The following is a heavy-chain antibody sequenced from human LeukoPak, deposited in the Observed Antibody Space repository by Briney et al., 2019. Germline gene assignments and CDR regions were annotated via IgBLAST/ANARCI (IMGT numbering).Heavy chain of an antibody. CDR2: IFYTGTT. V-gene: IGHV4-59*12. Sequence: SETLSLTCTVSGGSISSYYWSWIRQPLGKGLEWIGYIFYTGTTNYNPSLKSRVTISVDTSKNQFSLKLSSVTAADTAVYYCARDLALWFNKGYFDYWGQGTLVTVSS. D-gene: IGHD3-10*01. J-gene: IGHJ4*02. CDR1: GGSISSYY. CDR3: ARDLALWFNKGYFDY.